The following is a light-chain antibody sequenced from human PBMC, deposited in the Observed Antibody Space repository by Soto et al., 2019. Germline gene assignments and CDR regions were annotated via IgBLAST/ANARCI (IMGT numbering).Light chain of an antibody. V-gene: IGLV2-14*01. Sequence: QSVLTQPASVSGSPGQSIAISCTGTSSDVGGYNYVSWYQQHPGKAPKLMIHEVSNRPSGISDRFSGSKSGNTASLTISGLQADDEADYYCSSHTSYSTRVFGTGTKDTDL. J-gene: IGLJ1*01. CDR3: SSHTSYSTRV. CDR2: EVS. CDR1: SSDVGGYNY.